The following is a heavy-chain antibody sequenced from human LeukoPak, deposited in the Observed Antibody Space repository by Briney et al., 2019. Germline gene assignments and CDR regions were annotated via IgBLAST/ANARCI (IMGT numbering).Heavy chain of an antibody. V-gene: IGHV1-69*05. CDR1: GGTFSSYA. D-gene: IGHD2-2*01. CDR2: IIPIFGTA. CDR3: ARSSPIVVVPAATSRAYNWIDP. Sequence: ASVKVSCKASGGTFSSYAISWVRQAPGQGLEWMGGIIPIFGTANYAQKFQGRVTITTDESTSTAYMELSSLRSEDTAVYYCARSSPIVVVPAATSRAYNWIDPWGQGTLVTVSS. J-gene: IGHJ5*02.